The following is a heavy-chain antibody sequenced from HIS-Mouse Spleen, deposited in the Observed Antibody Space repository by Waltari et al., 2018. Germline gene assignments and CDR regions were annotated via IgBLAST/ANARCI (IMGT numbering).Heavy chain of an antibody. Sequence: EVQLVESGGGLVKPGRSLRLSCTASGFTFGDYAMSWFRRDPGKVLEWVGFIRSKAYGGTTEYAASVKGRFTISRDDSKSIAYLQMNSLKTEDTAVYYCTRVGVAYYDSSGDDAFDIWGQGTMVTVSS. CDR3: TRVGVAYYDSSGDDAFDI. V-gene: IGHV3-49*05. CDR2: IRSKAYGGTT. J-gene: IGHJ3*02. CDR1: GFTFGDYA. D-gene: IGHD3-22*01.